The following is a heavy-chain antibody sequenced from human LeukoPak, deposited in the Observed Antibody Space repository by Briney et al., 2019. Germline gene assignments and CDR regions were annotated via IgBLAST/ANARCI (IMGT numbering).Heavy chain of an antibody. Sequence: ASVKVSCKASGYTFTGYYMHWVRQAPGQGLEWMGWINPNSGGTNYAQKFQGRVTMTRDTSISTAYMELSRLRSDDTAVYYCARSPRVVVAALDYWGQGTLVTVSS. CDR1: GYTFTGYY. CDR3: ARSPRVVVAALDY. D-gene: IGHD2-15*01. CDR2: INPNSGGT. V-gene: IGHV1-2*02. J-gene: IGHJ4*02.